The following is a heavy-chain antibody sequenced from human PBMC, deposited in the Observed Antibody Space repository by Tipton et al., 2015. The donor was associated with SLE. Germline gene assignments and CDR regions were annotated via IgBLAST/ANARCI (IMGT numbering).Heavy chain of an antibody. CDR1: GGSVSNYY. Sequence: TLSLTCTVSGGSVSNYYWSWIRQPAGKGLEWIGRIYTSGSTNYNPSLKSRGTMSVDTSKNPFSLKLSSATAADTAVYYCARDHPVAGPFDYWGQGTLVTVSS. CDR3: ARDHPVAGPFDY. V-gene: IGHV4-4*07. CDR2: IYTSGST. J-gene: IGHJ4*02. D-gene: IGHD6-19*01.